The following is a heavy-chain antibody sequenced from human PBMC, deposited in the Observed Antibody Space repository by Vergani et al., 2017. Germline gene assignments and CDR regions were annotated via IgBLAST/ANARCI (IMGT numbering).Heavy chain of an antibody. CDR2: ISWNSGSI. V-gene: IGHV3-48*04. CDR1: GFTFSGSA. Sequence: EVQLVESGGGLVQPGGSLKLSCAASGFTFSGSAMHWVRQASGKGLEWVSGISWNSGSIGYADSVKGRFTISRDNAKNSLYLQMNSLRAEDTAVYYCARENSSGWYMDYWGQGTLVTVSS. D-gene: IGHD6-19*01. CDR3: ARENSSGWYMDY. J-gene: IGHJ4*02.